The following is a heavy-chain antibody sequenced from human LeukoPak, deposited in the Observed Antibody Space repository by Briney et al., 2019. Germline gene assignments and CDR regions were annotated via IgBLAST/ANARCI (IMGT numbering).Heavy chain of an antibody. D-gene: IGHD3-22*01. CDR2: IYYSGST. Sequence: PSETLSLTCTVSGGSISSSSYYWGWIRQPPGKGLEWIGSIYYSGSTYYNPSLKSRVTISVDTSKNQFSLKLSSVTAADTAVYYCARRTYYYDSGGPDYWGQGTQVTVSS. CDR3: ARRTYYYDSGGPDY. J-gene: IGHJ4*02. V-gene: IGHV4-39*01. CDR1: GGSISSSSYY.